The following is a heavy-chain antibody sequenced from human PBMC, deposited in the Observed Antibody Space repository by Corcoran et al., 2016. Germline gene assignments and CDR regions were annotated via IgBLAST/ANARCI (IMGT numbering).Heavy chain of an antibody. V-gene: IGHV3-33*01. CDR1: GFTFSTYG. CDR2: IWFDGSNT. CDR3: ARATNHDTTESFDY. Sequence: QVQLVESGGGVVQPGRSLRLSCAASGFTFSTYGMHWVRQAPGKGLEWVAVIWFDGSNTYYADSVKGRFTISRDNSKNTMYFQMNSLRAEDTAVYYCARATNHDTTESFDYWGQGTLVTVAS. J-gene: IGHJ4*02. D-gene: IGHD1-26*01.